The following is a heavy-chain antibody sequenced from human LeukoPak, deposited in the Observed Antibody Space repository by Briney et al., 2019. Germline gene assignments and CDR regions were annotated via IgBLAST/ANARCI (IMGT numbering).Heavy chain of an antibody. CDR2: INWNSAII. J-gene: IGHJ4*02. CDR1: GFSFDDFV. D-gene: IGHD3-9*01. V-gene: IGHV3-9*01. Sequence: PGRSLRLSCAASGFSFDDFVMHWVPQAPGKGLEWVSGINWNSAIIGYADSVKGRFTISRDNAKNTLYLQMNSPRAEDTAVYYCAKGGSDILTGPAHLFDYWGQGTLVTVSS. CDR3: AKGGSDILTGPAHLFDY.